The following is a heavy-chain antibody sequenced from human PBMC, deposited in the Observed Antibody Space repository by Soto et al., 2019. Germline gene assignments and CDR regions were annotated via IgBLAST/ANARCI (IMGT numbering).Heavy chain of an antibody. Sequence: SETLSLTCTVSGGSISSYYWSWIRQPPGKGLEWIGYIYYSGSTSYNPSLKSRVTISVDTSKNQFSLKLSSVTAADTAVYYCARVGGFGATTIDYWGQGTLVTVSS. D-gene: IGHD3-10*01. CDR2: IYYSGST. CDR1: GGSISSYY. J-gene: IGHJ4*02. V-gene: IGHV4-59*08. CDR3: ARVGGFGATTIDY.